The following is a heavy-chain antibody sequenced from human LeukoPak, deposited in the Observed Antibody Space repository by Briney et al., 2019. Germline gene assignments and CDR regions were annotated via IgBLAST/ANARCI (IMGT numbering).Heavy chain of an antibody. CDR3: AREAPYGSGSYPDY. CDR1: GYTFTGYY. D-gene: IGHD3-10*01. CDR2: INPNSGGT. J-gene: IGHJ4*02. Sequence: GASVKVSCKASGYTFTGYYMHWVRQAPGQGLEWMGWINPNSGGTNYAQKFQGGVTMTRDTSISTAYMELSRLRSDDTAVYYCAREAPYGSGSYPDYWGQGTLVTVSS. V-gene: IGHV1-2*02.